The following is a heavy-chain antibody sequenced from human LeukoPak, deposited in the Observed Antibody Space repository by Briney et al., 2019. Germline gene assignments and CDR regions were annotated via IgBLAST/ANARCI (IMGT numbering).Heavy chain of an antibody. CDR1: GFTFSSYS. V-gene: IGHV3-48*01. CDR2: ISSSSSTI. Sequence: PGGSLRLSCAASGFTFSSYSMNWVRQAPGKGLEWVSYISSSSSTIYYADSVKGRFTISRDNAKNSLYLQMNSLRAEDTAVYYCAREGYSSSWRLFDYWGQGTLVTVPS. D-gene: IGHD6-13*01. J-gene: IGHJ4*02. CDR3: AREGYSSSWRLFDY.